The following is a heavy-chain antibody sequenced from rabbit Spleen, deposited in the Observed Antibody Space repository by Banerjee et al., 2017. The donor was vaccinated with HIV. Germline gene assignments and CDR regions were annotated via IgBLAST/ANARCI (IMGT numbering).Heavy chain of an antibody. V-gene: IGHV1S45*01. CDR2: IAGSSSGFT. CDR1: GFSLSTDYY. J-gene: IGHJ3*01. CDR3: ARAKVPWLGLTRLDL. D-gene: IGHD4-1*01. Sequence: QQQLVESGGGLVQPGGTLTLTCTASGFSLSTDYYMCWVRQAPGKGLEWISCIAGSSSGFTYSATWAKGRVTISKTSSTTVTLQMTSLTAADTATYFCARAKVPWLGLTRLDLWGPGTLVTVS.